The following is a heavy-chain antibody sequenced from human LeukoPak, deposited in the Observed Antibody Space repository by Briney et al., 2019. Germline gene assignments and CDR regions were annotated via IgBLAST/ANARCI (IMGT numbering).Heavy chain of an antibody. CDR2: INHSGST. J-gene: IGHJ4*02. V-gene: IGHV4-34*01. CDR3: ASRLWFGEFTETYYFDY. CDR1: GGSFSGYY. Sequence: SETLSLTCAVYGGSFSGYYWSWIRQPPGKGLEWIGEINHSGSTNYNPSLKSRVTISVDTSKNQFSLKLSSVTAADTAVYYCASRLWFGEFTETYYFDYWGQGTLVTVSS. D-gene: IGHD3-10*01.